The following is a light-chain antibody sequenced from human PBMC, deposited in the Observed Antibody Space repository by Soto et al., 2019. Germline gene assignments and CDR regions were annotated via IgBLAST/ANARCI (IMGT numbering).Light chain of an antibody. CDR1: SSDVGGYNY. CDR2: EVS. Sequence: QSALTQPASVSGSPGQSITISCTGTSSDVGGYNYVSWYQQHPGEVPKVLIYEVSYRPSGVSHRFSGSKSGNTASLTISGLQAEDEADYYCSSYTSSSTSGVFGTGTKVTVL. V-gene: IGLV2-14*01. CDR3: SSYTSSSTSGV. J-gene: IGLJ1*01.